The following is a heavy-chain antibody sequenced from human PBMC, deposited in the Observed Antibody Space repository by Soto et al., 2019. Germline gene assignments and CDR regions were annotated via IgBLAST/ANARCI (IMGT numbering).Heavy chain of an antibody. D-gene: IGHD3-10*01. CDR3: ARMKITMAPRADASEI. Sequence: GGSLRLSCAASGFTFSSYSMNWVRQAPGKGLEWVSSISSSSSYIYYADSVKGRFTISRDNAKNSLYLQMNSLRAEDTAVYYCARMKITMAPRADASEIWGQGTMVTVSS. J-gene: IGHJ3*02. CDR2: ISSSSSYI. V-gene: IGHV3-21*01. CDR1: GFTFSSYS.